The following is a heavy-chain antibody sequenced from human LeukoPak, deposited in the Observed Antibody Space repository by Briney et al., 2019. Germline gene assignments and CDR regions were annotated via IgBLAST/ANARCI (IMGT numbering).Heavy chain of an antibody. J-gene: IGHJ1*01. CDR2: INSNGGST. V-gene: IGHV3-64*04. D-gene: IGHD6-13*01. CDR3: SRGGTSNWYGYFQH. Sequence: GGSLRLSCSASGFTFSNYAMHWVRQAPGKGLEYVSIINSNGGSTYYTDSVKGRFTISRDNSKNTLYLQMNSLRAEDTAVYYCSRGGTSNWYGYFQHWGQGTLVTVSS. CDR1: GFTFSNYA.